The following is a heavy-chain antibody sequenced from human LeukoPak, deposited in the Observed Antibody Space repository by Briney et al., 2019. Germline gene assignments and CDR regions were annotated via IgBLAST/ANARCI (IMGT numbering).Heavy chain of an antibody. CDR3: ARERQLERLAFGKEGSAFDY. CDR1: GITFNSYT. CDR2: ISSSSSYI. D-gene: IGHD1-1*01. Sequence: PGGSLRLSCAASGITFNSYTMNWVRQAPGKGLERVSSISSSSSYIYYAASVKGRFTISRDNAKNSLYLQMNRLRAEDTAVYYCARERQLERLAFGKEGSAFDYWGQGTLVTVSS. J-gene: IGHJ4*02. V-gene: IGHV3-21*01.